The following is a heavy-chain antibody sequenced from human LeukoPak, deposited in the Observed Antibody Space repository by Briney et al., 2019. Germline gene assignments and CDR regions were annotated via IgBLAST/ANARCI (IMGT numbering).Heavy chain of an antibody. Sequence: PSETLSLTCAVYGGSFRGYYWSWIRQPRGKGLEWIGEINHSGSTNYNPSIKSRVTISVDTSKNQFSLKLSSVTAADTAVYYCARGVVPAAFYYMDVWGKGTTVTVSS. J-gene: IGHJ6*03. D-gene: IGHD2-2*01. CDR1: GGSFRGYY. CDR2: INHSGST. CDR3: ARGVVPAAFYYMDV. V-gene: IGHV4-34*01.